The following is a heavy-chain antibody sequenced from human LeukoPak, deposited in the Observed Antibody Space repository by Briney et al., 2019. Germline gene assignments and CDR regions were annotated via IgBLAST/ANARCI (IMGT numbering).Heavy chain of an antibody. CDR1: GGSISSYY. V-gene: IGHV4-59*01. D-gene: IGHD3-3*01. J-gene: IGHJ4*02. CDR2: IYYSGST. Sequence: PSETLSLTCTVSGGSISSYYWSWIRQPPGKGLEWIGYIYYSGSTNYNPSLKSRVTISVDTSKNQFSLKLSSVTAADTAVYYCARGIFGVVIPFDYWGQGALVTVSS. CDR3: ARGIFGVVIPFDY.